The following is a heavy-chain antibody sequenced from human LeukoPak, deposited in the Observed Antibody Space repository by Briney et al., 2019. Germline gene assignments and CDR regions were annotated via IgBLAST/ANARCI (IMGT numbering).Heavy chain of an antibody. V-gene: IGHV3-33*01. CDR3: ARDRGRYYDSRGFYWGYYFDS. CDR2: IWYDGSNK. D-gene: IGHD3-22*01. CDR1: GFTFSSYG. J-gene: IGHJ4*02. Sequence: GRSLRLSCAASGFTFSSYGMHWVRQAPGKGLEWVAVIWYDGSNKYYADSVKGRFTISRDNSKNTLYLQMNSLRVDDTAVYYCARDRGRYYDSRGFYWGYYFDSWGQGILVTVST.